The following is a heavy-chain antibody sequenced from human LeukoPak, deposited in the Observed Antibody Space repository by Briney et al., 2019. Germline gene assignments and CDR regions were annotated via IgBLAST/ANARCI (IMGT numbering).Heavy chain of an antibody. D-gene: IGHD3-10*01. J-gene: IGHJ3*02. CDR2: IRFHGSTK. V-gene: IGHV3-30*02. Sequence: GGSLRLSCAASGFTFRTYGMHWVRQAPGKGLEWVAFIRFHGSTKYYADSVKGRFTASRDNSKNTLYLQMNSLRPEDTAVYYCAKEGDYYGSGSYRDGFDIWGQGTMVTVSS. CDR1: GFTFRTYG. CDR3: AKEGDYYGSGSYRDGFDI.